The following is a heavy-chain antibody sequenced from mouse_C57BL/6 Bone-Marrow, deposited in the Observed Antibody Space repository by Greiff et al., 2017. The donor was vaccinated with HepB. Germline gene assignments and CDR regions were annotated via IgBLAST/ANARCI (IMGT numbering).Heavy chain of an antibody. CDR2: IHPNSGST. Sequence: QVQLQQPGAELVKPGASVKLSCKASGYTFTSYWMHWVKQRPGQGLEWIGMIHPNSGSTNYNEKFKSKATLTVDKSSSTAYMQLSSLTSEDSAVYYCARDPRYYGSSYDYYAMDYWGQGTSVTVSS. J-gene: IGHJ4*01. V-gene: IGHV1-64*01. CDR3: ARDPRYYGSSYDYYAMDY. CDR1: GYTFTSYW. D-gene: IGHD1-1*01.